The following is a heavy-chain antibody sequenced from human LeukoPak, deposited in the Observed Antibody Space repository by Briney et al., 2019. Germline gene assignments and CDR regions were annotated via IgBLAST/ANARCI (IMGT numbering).Heavy chain of an antibody. V-gene: IGHV3-23*01. CDR3: AKWGDYDILTGYYDSDY. CDR2: IVGSGGST. D-gene: IGHD3-9*01. J-gene: IGHJ4*02. Sequence: GGSLRLSCAASGFTFSNYAMSWVRQAPGKGLEWVSAIVGSGGSTYYADSVKGRFIISRDNRKNTLYLKMNSLRAEDAAVYYCAKWGDYDILTGYYDSDYWGQGTLVTVSS. CDR1: GFTFSNYA.